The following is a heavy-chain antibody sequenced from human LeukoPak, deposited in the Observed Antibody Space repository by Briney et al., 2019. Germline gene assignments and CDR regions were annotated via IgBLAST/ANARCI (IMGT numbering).Heavy chain of an antibody. CDR3: AKGLPSGDYSDY. V-gene: IGHV3-9*01. CDR2: ISWNSGSR. D-gene: IGHD4-17*01. Sequence: GGSLRLSCAASGFTFDDYAMHWVRQAPGKGLEWVSGISWNSGSRGYADSVKGRFTISRDNAKNSLYLQMNSLRAEDTASYYCAKGLPSGDYSDYWGQGTLVTVSS. CDR1: GFTFDDYA. J-gene: IGHJ4*02.